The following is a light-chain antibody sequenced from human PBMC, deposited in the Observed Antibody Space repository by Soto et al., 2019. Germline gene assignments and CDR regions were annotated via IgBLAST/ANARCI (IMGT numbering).Light chain of an antibody. CDR3: CSYAGSYTWV. Sequence: QSALTQPRSVSGSPGQSVTISCTGTRSDVGGYNFVSWYQQHPGKAPKLMIYDVSKRPSGVPDRFSGSKSGNTASLTISGIQAEDEADYYCCSYAGSYTWVFGTGTKVTVL. V-gene: IGLV2-11*01. CDR1: RSDVGGYNF. CDR2: DVS. J-gene: IGLJ1*01.